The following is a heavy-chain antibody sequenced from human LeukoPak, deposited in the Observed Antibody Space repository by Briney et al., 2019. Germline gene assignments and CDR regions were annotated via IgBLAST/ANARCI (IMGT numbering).Heavy chain of an antibody. CDR2: INGYGSST. J-gene: IGHJ4*02. CDR1: GFTFISYW. CDR3: ARDAPGNTALDY. Sequence: GGSLRLSCTASGFTFISYWMHWVRQAPGKGLVWVSRINGYGSSTDFADSVKGRFTISRDNAKNTLYLQMNSLRAEDTAVYYCARDAPGNTALDYWGQGTLVTVSS. D-gene: IGHD5-18*01. V-gene: IGHV3-74*01.